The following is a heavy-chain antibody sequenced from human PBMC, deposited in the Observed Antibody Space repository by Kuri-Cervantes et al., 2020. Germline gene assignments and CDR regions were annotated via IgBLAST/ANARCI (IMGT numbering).Heavy chain of an antibody. Sequence: LSLTCAASGFTFDDYAMHWVRQAPGKGLEWVSLISWDGGSTYYADSVKGRFTISRDNAKNSLYLQMNSLRAEDTALYYCAKDIRAITYYYMDVWGKGTTVTVSS. CDR2: ISWDGGST. CDR3: AKDIRAITYYYMDV. V-gene: IGHV3-43D*04. D-gene: IGHD3-10*01. J-gene: IGHJ6*03. CDR1: GFTFDDYA.